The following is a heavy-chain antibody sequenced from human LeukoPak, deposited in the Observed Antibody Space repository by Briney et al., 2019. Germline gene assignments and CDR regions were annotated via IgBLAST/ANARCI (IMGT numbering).Heavy chain of an antibody. D-gene: IGHD3-10*01. CDR1: GYTFTNSG. CDR2: INACNGNT. CDR3: ARGRGLIGTSRFDP. V-gene: IGHV1-3*01. Sequence: ASVKVSCKTSGYTFTNSGLHWVRQAPGQSLEWMGWINACNGNTKYSQKFQERLTITRDTSASTVYMEFNSLKSEDTAMYYCARGRGLIGTSRFDPWGQGTLVIVSS. J-gene: IGHJ5*02.